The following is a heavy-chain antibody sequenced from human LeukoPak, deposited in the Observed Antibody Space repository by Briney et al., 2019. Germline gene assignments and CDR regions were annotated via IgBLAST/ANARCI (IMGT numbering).Heavy chain of an antibody. J-gene: IGHJ4*02. CDR3: ARVDTAMDPFDY. V-gene: IGHV3-74*01. CDR2: INSDGSST. CDR1: GFTFSNYW. Sequence: GGSLRLSCAASGFTFSNYWMHWVRQAPGKGLVWVSRINSDGSSTTYADSVKGRFTISRDNAKNTLYLQMNSLRAKDTAVYYCARVDTAMDPFDYWGQGTQVTVSS. D-gene: IGHD5-18*01.